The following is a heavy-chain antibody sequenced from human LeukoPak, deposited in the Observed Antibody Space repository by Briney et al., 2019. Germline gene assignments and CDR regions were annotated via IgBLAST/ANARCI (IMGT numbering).Heavy chain of an antibody. CDR2: IYYSGST. CDR3: ARPASGDNGNAFDI. D-gene: IGHD4-17*01. V-gene: IGHV4-59*08. CDR1: GGSISSYY. Sequence: SETLSLTCTVSGGSISSYYWSWIRQPPGKGLEWIGYIYYSGSTNYNPSLKSRVTISVDTSKNQFSLKLNSVTAADTAVYYCARPASGDNGNAFDIWGQGTMVTVSS. J-gene: IGHJ3*02.